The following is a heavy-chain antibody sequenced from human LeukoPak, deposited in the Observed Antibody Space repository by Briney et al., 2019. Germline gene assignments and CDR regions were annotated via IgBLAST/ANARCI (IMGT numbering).Heavy chain of an antibody. CDR1: GFTVSSNY. CDR3: ASSGWYGLIDY. J-gene: IGHJ4*02. Sequence: GGSLRLSCAASGFTVSSNYMSCVRQAPGKGLEWVSVIYSGGSTYYADSVKGRFTISRDNSKNTLYLQMNSLRAEDTAVYYCASSGWYGLIDYWGQGTLVTVSS. CDR2: IYSGGST. D-gene: IGHD6-19*01. V-gene: IGHV3-66*01.